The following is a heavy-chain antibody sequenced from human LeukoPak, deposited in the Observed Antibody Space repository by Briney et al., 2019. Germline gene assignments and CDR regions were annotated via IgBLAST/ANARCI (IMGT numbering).Heavy chain of an antibody. CDR2: INHSGST. J-gene: IGHJ4*02. Sequence: KASETLSLTCAVYGGSFSGYYWSWIRQPPGKGLEWIGEINHSGSTNYNPSLKSRVTISVDTSKNQFSLKLSSVTAADTAVYYCARGVIGDTAMVSLGYYFDYWGQGTLVTVSS. CDR1: GGSFSGYY. CDR3: ARGVIGDTAMVSLGYYFDY. V-gene: IGHV4-34*01. D-gene: IGHD5-18*01.